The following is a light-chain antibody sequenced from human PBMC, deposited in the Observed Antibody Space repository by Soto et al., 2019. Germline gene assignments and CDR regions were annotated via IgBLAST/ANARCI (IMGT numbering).Light chain of an antibody. Sequence: EIVFTQSPGTLSLSPGERATLSCRASQSVSSSYLAWYQQKPGQAPRLLIYGASSRATGIPDRFSGSGSGTDFTLTISRLEPEHFAVYYCQQYGSSPWSFGQGTKV. V-gene: IGKV3-20*01. CDR2: GAS. CDR3: QQYGSSPWS. J-gene: IGKJ1*01. CDR1: QSVSSSY.